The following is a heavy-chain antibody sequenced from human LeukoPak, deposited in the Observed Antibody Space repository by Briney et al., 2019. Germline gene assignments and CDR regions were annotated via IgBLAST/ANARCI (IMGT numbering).Heavy chain of an antibody. V-gene: IGHV4-39*01. CDR2: IYYSGST. D-gene: IGHD6-19*01. CDR3: ARRSPYSSGWTPSAAFDI. CDR1: GFTFSSYA. Sequence: PGGSLRLSCAASGFTFSSYAMNWIRQPPGKGLEWIGSIYYSGSTYYNPSLKSRVTISVDTSKNQFSLKLSSVTAADTAVYYCARRSPYSSGWTPSAAFDIWGQGTMVTVSS. J-gene: IGHJ3*02.